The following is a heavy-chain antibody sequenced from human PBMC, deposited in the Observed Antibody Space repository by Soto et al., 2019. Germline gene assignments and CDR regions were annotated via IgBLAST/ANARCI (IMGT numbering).Heavy chain of an antibody. CDR3: ARESGYYYDSSGFDP. J-gene: IGHJ5*02. CDR2: INAGNGNT. V-gene: IGHV1-3*01. CDR1: GYTFTSYA. D-gene: IGHD3-22*01. Sequence: GASVKVSCKASGYTFTSYAMHWVRQAPGQRLEWMGWINAGNGNTKYSQKFQGRVTITRDTSASTAYMELSSLRFEDTAVYYCARESGYYYDSSGFDPWGQGTLVTVSS.